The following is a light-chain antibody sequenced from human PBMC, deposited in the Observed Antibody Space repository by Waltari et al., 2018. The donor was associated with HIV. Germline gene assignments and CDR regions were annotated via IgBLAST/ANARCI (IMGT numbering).Light chain of an antibody. Sequence: QSALTQPASVSGSPGQSITISCTGTSSDIGSYEYVSWYRQHPDKAHQLLIYDVFYRPSGVSHRFSGSKSGNTASLTISGLQAEDEAVYSCSSYTTTNTIIFGGGTKLTVL. CDR2: DVF. J-gene: IGLJ2*01. CDR3: SSYTTTNTII. CDR1: SSDIGSYEY. V-gene: IGLV2-14*03.